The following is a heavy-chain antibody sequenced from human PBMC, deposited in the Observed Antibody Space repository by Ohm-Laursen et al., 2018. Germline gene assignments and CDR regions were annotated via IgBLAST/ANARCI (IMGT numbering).Heavy chain of an antibody. V-gene: IGHV4-39*01. CDR3: ARHPSIAVAGPFDQ. CDR1: GGSISSGSYY. Sequence: SETLSLTCTVSGGSISSGSYYWGWIRQPPGKGLEWIVSIYYSGSTYYNPSLKSRVTISVDTSKTHFSLKGNSVTAADTAVYYCARHPSIAVAGPFDQWGQGTLVTVSS. J-gene: IGHJ4*02. D-gene: IGHD6-19*01. CDR2: IYYSGST.